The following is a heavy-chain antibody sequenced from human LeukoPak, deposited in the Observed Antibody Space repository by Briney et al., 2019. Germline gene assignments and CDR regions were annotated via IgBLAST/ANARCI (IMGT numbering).Heavy chain of an antibody. CDR3: ARTDYIAVAGTDNWFDP. CDR1: GYSFTSYW. J-gene: IGHJ5*02. Sequence: GESLKISCKGSGYSFTSYWIGWVRQMPGKGLEGMGIIYPGDSDTRYSPSFQGQVTISADKSISTAYLQWSSLKASDTAMYYCARTDYIAVAGTDNWFDPWGQGTLVTVSS. V-gene: IGHV5-51*01. D-gene: IGHD6-19*01. CDR2: IYPGDSDT.